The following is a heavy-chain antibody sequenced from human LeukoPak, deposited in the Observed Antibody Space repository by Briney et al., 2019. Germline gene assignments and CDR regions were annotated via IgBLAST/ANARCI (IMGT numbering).Heavy chain of an antibody. CDR1: GGSFSRYY. CDR2: INHSGST. J-gene: IGHJ6*03. Sequence: PSETLSLTCAVHGGSFSRYYWSWIRQPPGKGLEWIGEINHSGSTNYNPSLKSRVTISVDTSKNQFSLKLNSVAAADTAIYYCARGNMWDYRRYYYYMDVWGKGTTVTVSS. CDR3: ARGNMWDYRRYYYYMDV. D-gene: IGHD4-11*01. V-gene: IGHV4-34*01.